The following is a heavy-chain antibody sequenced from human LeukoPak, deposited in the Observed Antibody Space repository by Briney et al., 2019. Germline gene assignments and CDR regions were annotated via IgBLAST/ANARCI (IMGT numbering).Heavy chain of an antibody. J-gene: IGHJ4*02. CDR2: IYYSGST. CDR3: ARFTYSSPFDY. V-gene: IGHV4-59*01. Sequence: SETLSLTCTVSGGSISSYYWSWIRQPPGKGLEWIGYIYYSGSTNYNPSLKSRVTISVDTSKNQFSLKLSSVTAADTAVYYCARFTYSSPFDYWGQGTLVTVSS. CDR1: GGSISSYY. D-gene: IGHD6-13*01.